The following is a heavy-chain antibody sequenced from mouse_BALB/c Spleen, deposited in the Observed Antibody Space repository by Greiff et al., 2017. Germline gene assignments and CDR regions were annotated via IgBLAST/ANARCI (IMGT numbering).Heavy chain of an antibody. CDR1: GFTFSSYG. CDR3: ARDLDSSGPWFAY. V-gene: IGHV5-6-3*01. D-gene: IGHD3-2*01. CDR2: INSNGGST. J-gene: IGHJ3*01. Sequence: DVQLVESGGGLVQPGGSLKLSCAASGFTFSSYGMSWVRQTPDKRLELVATINSNGGSTYYPDSVKGRFTISRDNAKNTLYLQMSSLKSEDTAMYYCARDLDSSGPWFAYWGQGTLVTVSA.